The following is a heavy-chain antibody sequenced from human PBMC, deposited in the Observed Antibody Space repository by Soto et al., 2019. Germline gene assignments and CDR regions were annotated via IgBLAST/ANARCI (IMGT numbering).Heavy chain of an antibody. J-gene: IGHJ4*02. V-gene: IGHV4-4*02. CDR1: GGSFTGNNW. D-gene: IGHD1-7*01. CDR2: IYRTGST. Sequence: SETRSLTVAVSGGSFTGNNWWAWVRQTPGQGLEWIGGIYRTGSTNYNPSLKSRVTISLDKSDKQFSLKVTSLTAADTAVYYCASRDPGTSVDYWGQGTLVTVPS. CDR3: ASRDPGTSVDY.